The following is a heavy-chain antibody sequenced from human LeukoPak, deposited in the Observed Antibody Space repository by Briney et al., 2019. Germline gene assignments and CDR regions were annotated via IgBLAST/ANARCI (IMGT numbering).Heavy chain of an antibody. CDR1: GYTFTGYY. J-gene: IGHJ3*02. Sequence: ASVKVSCKASGYTFTGYYMHWVRQAPGQGLEWMGWINPNSGGTNYAQKFQGWVTMTRDTSTSTAYMELSRLRSDDTAVYYCARVAVATTDAFDIWGQGTMVTVSS. CDR2: INPNSGGT. D-gene: IGHD5-12*01. CDR3: ARVAVATTDAFDI. V-gene: IGHV1-2*04.